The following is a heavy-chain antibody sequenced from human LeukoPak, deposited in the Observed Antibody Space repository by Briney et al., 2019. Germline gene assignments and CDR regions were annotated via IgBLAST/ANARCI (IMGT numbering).Heavy chain of an antibody. J-gene: IGHJ4*02. CDR3: ARAWGSRGYEDSDY. V-gene: IGHV1-69*13. D-gene: IGHD5-12*01. Sequence: GASVKVSCKASGGTFSSYAISWVRQAPGQGLEWMGGIIPIFGTANYAQKFQGRVTITADESTSTAYMELRSLRSDDTAVYYCARAWGSRGYEDSDYWGQGTRVTVSS. CDR2: IIPIFGTA. CDR1: GGTFSSYA.